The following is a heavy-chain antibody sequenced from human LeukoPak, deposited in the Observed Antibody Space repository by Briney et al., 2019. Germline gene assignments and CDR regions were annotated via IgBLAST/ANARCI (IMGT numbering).Heavy chain of an antibody. Sequence: GGSLRLSCAASGFTFSSYWMHWVRQAPGKGLVWVSRINSDGSSTSCADSVKGRFTISRDNAKNTLCLQMNSLRAEDTAVYYCARELARGYDFWSGYYGGPGYGMDVWGQGTTVTVSS. J-gene: IGHJ6*02. D-gene: IGHD3-3*01. CDR2: INSDGSST. CDR1: GFTFSSYW. V-gene: IGHV3-74*01. CDR3: ARELARGYDFWSGYYGGPGYGMDV.